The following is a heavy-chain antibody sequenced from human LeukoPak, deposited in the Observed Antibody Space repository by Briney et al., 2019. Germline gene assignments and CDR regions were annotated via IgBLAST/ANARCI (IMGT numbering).Heavy chain of an antibody. CDR2: INANNGNT. D-gene: IGHD6-13*01. V-gene: IGHV1-18*01. J-gene: IGHJ4*02. Sequence: ASVKVSCMASGYTFTSYGITWVRQAPGQGLEWMGWINANNGNTNYAQNLQGRVTMTRDTSTSTAYMELRSLRSDDTAVYYCARAPIAAAGDYWGQRTLVTVSS. CDR1: GYTFTSYG. CDR3: ARAPIAAAGDY.